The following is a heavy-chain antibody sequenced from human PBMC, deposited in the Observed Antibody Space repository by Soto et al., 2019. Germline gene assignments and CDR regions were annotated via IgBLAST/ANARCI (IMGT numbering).Heavy chain of an antibody. D-gene: IGHD1-7*01. Sequence: QTLSLTCAISGDSVSSNSAAWNWIRQSPSRGLEWLGRTYYRSRWYNDYAVSVKSRITVNPDTSKNQFSLHLNSVTPEDTAVYYCAGTTSLQSYYMDVWDKGTTVTVSS. J-gene: IGHJ6*03. CDR3: AGTTSLQSYYMDV. V-gene: IGHV6-1*01. CDR2: TYYRSRWYN. CDR1: GDSVSSNSAA.